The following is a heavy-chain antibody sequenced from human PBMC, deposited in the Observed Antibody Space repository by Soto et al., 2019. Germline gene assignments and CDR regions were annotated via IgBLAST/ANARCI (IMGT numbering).Heavy chain of an antibody. CDR2: IYSGGRT. CDR1: GGYSNTYY. V-gene: IGHV4-4*07. CDR3: ERGSWGFGEFSLDY. Sequence: QVQLQESGPGLVNPSETLSLTCTVSGGYSNTYYWSWIRQAAGKGLEWNGRIYSGGRTTYNPSLEGQVNLTVDTSKNQVSVKLTSVSASATAVYNCERGSWGFGEFSLDYWGQGTLVTVSS. J-gene: IGHJ4*02. D-gene: IGHD3-10*01.